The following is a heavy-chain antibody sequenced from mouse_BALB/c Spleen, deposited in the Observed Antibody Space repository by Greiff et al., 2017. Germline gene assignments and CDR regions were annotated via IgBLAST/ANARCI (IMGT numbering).Heavy chain of an antibody. CDR3: ARGDYGNYWAMDY. D-gene: IGHD2-1*01. J-gene: IGHJ4*01. CDR1: GYAFSSYW. Sequence: QVQLQQSGAELVRPGSSVKISCKASGYAFSSYWMNWVKQRPGQGLEWIGQIYPGDGDTNYNGKFKGKATLTADKSSSTAYMQLSSLTSEDSAVYFCARGDYGNYWAMDYWGQGTSVTVSS. CDR2: IYPGDGDT. V-gene: IGHV1-80*01.